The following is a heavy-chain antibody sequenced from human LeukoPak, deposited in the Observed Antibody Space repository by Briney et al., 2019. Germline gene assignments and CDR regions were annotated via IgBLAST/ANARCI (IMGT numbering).Heavy chain of an antibody. Sequence: ASVKVSCKASGYTFTSDAMNWVRQAPGQGLEWMGWINTNTGNPAYAQGFTGRFVFSLDTSVSTAYLQISSLKAEDTAVYYCASNLRFLEWPPGYYYGMDVWGQGTTVTVSS. V-gene: IGHV7-4-1*02. D-gene: IGHD3-3*01. CDR3: ASNLRFLEWPPGYYYGMDV. CDR2: INTNTGNP. J-gene: IGHJ6*02. CDR1: GYTFTSDA.